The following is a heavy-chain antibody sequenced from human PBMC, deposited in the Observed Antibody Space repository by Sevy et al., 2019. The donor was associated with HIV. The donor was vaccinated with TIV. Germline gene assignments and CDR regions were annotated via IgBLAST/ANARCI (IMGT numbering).Heavy chain of an antibody. D-gene: IGHD3-3*01. J-gene: IGHJ6*02. Sequence: GGSLRLSCEVSGFTFSKYWMHWVRQAPGKGLVWVSRINGDGNSPIYADSVQGRFTNSRDNAKNTLFLQMNGLRAEDTGIYYCAREGVDFWSGPVDYYYGMDVWGQGTTVTVSS. CDR1: GFTFSKYW. CDR3: AREGVDFWSGPVDYYYGMDV. CDR2: INGDGNSP. V-gene: IGHV3-74*01.